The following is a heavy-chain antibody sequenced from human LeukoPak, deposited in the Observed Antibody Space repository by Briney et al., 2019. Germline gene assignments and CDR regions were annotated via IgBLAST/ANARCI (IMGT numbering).Heavy chain of an antibody. CDR2: IYYSGST. V-gene: IGHV4-39*07. Sequence: SETLSLTCTVSGGSISSYYWSWIRQPPGKGLEWIGSIYYSGSTYYNPSLRSRVTISVDTSKNQFSLKLSSVTAADTAVYYCAGPRGLRSEEGYFDYWGQGTLVTVSS. CDR3: AGPRGLRSEEGYFDY. J-gene: IGHJ4*02. D-gene: IGHD3-3*01. CDR1: GGSISSYY.